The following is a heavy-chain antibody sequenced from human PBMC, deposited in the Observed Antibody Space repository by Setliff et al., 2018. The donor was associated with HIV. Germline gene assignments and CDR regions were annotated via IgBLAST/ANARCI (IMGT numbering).Heavy chain of an antibody. J-gene: IGHJ4*02. V-gene: IGHV4-34*01. CDR2: INDRGHI. CDR1: GGSFSGY. CDR3: AIFFVTSVTTQDH. Sequence: SETLSLTCAVYGGSFSGYWSWIRQSPGKGLEWLGEINDRGHINYNPSLKSRVTISQDTSKRQFSLRMTSVTAADTAVYYCAIFFVTSVTTQDHWGQGTLVTVSS. D-gene: IGHD4-17*01.